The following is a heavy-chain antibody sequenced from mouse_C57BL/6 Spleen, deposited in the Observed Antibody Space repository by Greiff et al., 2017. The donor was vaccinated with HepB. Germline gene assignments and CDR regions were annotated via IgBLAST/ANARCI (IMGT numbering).Heavy chain of an antibody. V-gene: IGHV10-1*01. CDR2: IRSKSNNYAT. Sequence: EVMLVESGGGLVQPKGSLKLSCAASGFSFNTYAMNWVRQAPGKGLEWVARIRSKSNNYATYYADSVKDRFTISRDDSESMLYLQMNNLKTEDTAMYYCVRQGYYGNYEVWFAYWGQGTLVTVSA. J-gene: IGHJ3*01. CDR1: GFSFNTYA. CDR3: VRQGYYGNYEVWFAY. D-gene: IGHD2-1*01.